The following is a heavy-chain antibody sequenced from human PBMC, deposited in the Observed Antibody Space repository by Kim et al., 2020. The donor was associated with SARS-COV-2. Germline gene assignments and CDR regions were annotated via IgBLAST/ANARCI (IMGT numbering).Heavy chain of an antibody. J-gene: IGHJ5*02. V-gene: IGHV4-4*07. CDR1: GGSISSYY. CDR3: ARDYLGWSGSYPKWFDP. CDR2: IYTSGST. D-gene: IGHD1-26*01. Sequence: SETLSLTCTVSGGSISSYYWSWIRQPAGKGLEWIGRIYTSGSTNYNPSLKSRVTMSVDTSKNQFSLKLSSVTAADTAVYYCARDYLGWSGSYPKWFDPWGQGTLVTVSS.